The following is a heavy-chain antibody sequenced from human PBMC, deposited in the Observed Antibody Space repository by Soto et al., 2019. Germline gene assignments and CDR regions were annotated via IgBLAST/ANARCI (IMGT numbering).Heavy chain of an antibody. D-gene: IGHD3-22*01. V-gene: IGHV3-21*01. CDR3: ASYDTSHTDPYYFDY. CDR2: ISSSSSYI. J-gene: IGHJ4*02. CDR1: GFTFSSYS. Sequence: GGSLRLSCAASGFTFSSYSMNWVRQAPGKGLEWVSSISSSSSYIYYADSVKGRFTISRDNAKNSLYLQMNSLRAEDTAVYYCASYDTSHTDPYYFDYWGQGNLVTVSS.